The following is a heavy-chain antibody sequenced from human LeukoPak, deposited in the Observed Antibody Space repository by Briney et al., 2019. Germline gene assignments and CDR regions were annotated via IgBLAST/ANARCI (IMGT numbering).Heavy chain of an antibody. J-gene: IGHJ3*01. V-gene: IGHV3-23*01. CDR1: GFTFKTFA. CDR2: ISGSGETT. Sequence: GSLRLSCAASGFTFKTFAMSWVRQAPGKGLEWVSSISGSGETTNYADSVKGRFTISRDSSKNTLYLQMNSLRAEDTALYYCAKHPKTLVAGSFDVWGQGTMVTVSS. D-gene: IGHD2-15*01. CDR3: AKHPKTLVAGSFDV.